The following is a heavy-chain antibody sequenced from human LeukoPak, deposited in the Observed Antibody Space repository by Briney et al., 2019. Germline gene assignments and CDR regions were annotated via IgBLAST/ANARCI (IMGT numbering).Heavy chain of an antibody. CDR1: GGSISSYY. D-gene: IGHD5-12*01. CDR2: IYYSGST. CDR3: ARRLRRKEGNFDY. J-gene: IGHJ4*02. Sequence: PSETLSLTCAVSGGSISSYYWSWIRQPPAKGLEWIGYIYYSGSTNYNPSLKSRVTISVDTSKNQFSLKLSSVTAADTAVYYCARRLRRKEGNFDYWGQGTLVTVSS. V-gene: IGHV4-59*01.